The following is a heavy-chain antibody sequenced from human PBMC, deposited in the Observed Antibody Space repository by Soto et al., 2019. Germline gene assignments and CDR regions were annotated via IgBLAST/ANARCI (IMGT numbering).Heavy chain of an antibody. CDR3: AHAGERGYSSRPCYFDD. V-gene: IGHV2-5*02. J-gene: IGHJ4*02. CDR2: IYWDDDK. D-gene: IGHD5-18*01. Sequence: XGPPLVTSPHAFTLTCTFAGCSRRTSGVGVCCVRQPTGNALEWLALIYWDDDKRYSPSLKSRLTITQDTSKNQVVLKMTNMEPVDTATYYCAHAGERGYSSRPCYFDDWGQGTLVTVSS. CDR1: GCSRRTSGVG.